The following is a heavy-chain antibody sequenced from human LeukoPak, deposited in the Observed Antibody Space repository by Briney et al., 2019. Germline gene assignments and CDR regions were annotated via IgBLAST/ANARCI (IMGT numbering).Heavy chain of an antibody. V-gene: IGHV3-23*01. CDR1: GLTFTSYA. CDR2: IGNSGGDT. J-gene: IGHJ4*02. Sequence: GGFLRWSCAGTGLTFTSYAMSWVRQALGKGLEWVSCIGNSGGDTVYADSVRGRFTVSRDTSRNTLFLEMNSLRAEDTAIYYCAKRGGESSGWGPFDYWGQGTLVTVSS. CDR3: AKRGGESSGWGPFDY. D-gene: IGHD6-19*01.